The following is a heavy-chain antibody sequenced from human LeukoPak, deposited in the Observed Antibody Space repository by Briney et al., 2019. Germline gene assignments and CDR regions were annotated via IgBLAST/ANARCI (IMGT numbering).Heavy chain of an antibody. V-gene: IGHV3-15*01. D-gene: IGHD3-16*01. Sequence: GGSLRLSCAASGFIFSNLWMTWVRQAPGKGLEWVGRIKSKIDGWTTDYAAPVKGRFTMSRDDSKNRLYLQMNSLKTEETAVYYCTTDRPFTGGEVITHWGQGTLVTVSS. J-gene: IGHJ4*02. CDR1: GFIFSNLW. CDR3: TTDRPFTGGEVITH. CDR2: IKSKIDGWTT.